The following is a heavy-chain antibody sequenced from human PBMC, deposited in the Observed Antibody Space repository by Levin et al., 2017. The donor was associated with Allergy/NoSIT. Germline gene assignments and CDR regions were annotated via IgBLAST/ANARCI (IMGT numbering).Heavy chain of an antibody. J-gene: IGHJ4*02. CDR2: IWYDGSNK. D-gene: IGHD6-19*01. V-gene: IGHV3-33*01. Sequence: GGSLRLSCAASGFTFSSYGMHWVRQAPGKGLEWVAVIWYDGSNKYYADSVKGRFTISRDNSKNTLYLQMNSLRAEDTAVYYCARAHSSGRDFDYWGQGTLVTVSS. CDR1: GFTFSSYG. CDR3: ARAHSSGRDFDY.